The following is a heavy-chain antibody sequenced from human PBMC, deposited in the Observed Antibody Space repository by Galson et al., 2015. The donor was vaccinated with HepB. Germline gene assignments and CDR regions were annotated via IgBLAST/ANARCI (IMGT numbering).Heavy chain of an antibody. J-gene: IGHJ4*02. V-gene: IGHV3-64D*06. CDR3: VKESGVTTFDY. Sequence: SLRPSCAASGFTFSSYAMHWVRQAPGKGLEYVSAISSNGGSTYYADSVKGRFTISRDNSKNTLYLQMSSLRAEDTAVYYCVKESGVTTFDYWGQGTLVTVSS. CDR1: GFTFSSYA. D-gene: IGHD4-17*01. CDR2: ISSNGGST.